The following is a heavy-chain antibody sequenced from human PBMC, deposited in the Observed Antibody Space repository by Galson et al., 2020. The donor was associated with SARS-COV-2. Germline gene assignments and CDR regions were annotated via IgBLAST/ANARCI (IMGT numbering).Heavy chain of an antibody. Sequence: PSETLSLTCAVSGGPVSSGAFSWTWIRQPPGKGLEWIGYIHDSGNTYYNPSLKSRVSISVDRSKNQFSLNLSSVTAADTAVYYCARGQQTELLTPFDFWGQGTLVTVSS. J-gene: IGHJ4*02. CDR1: GGPVSSGAFS. CDR3: ARGQQTELLTPFDF. V-gene: IGHV4-30-2*01. D-gene: IGHD1-26*01. CDR2: IHDSGNT.